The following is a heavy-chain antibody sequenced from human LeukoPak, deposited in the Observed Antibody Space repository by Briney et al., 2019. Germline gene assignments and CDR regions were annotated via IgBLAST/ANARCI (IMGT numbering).Heavy chain of an antibody. CDR3: ARGRGSGYYYPY. D-gene: IGHD3-22*01. J-gene: IGHJ4*02. Sequence: SETLSLTCAVSGGSISSYYWSWIRQPPGKGLEWIGYIYYSGSTNYNPSLKSRVTISVDTSKNQFSLKLSSVTAADTAVYCCARGRGSGYYYPYWGQGTLVTVSS. CDR2: IYYSGST. V-gene: IGHV4-59*01. CDR1: GGSISSYY.